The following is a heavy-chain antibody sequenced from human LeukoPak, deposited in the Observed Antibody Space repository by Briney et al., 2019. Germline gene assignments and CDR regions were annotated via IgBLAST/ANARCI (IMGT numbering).Heavy chain of an antibody. D-gene: IGHD5-12*01. J-gene: IGHJ4*02. CDR1: GFTFSNYG. CDR2: IKYDGSNE. Sequence: GGSLRLSCAASGFTFSNYGVHWVRQAPGKGLEWVAFIKYDGSNEYYVDSVKGRVTISRDNSKNTLYLQMNSPRAEDTAVYYCAKGLGGGYALAHWGQGTLVTVST. CDR3: AKGLGGGYALAH. V-gene: IGHV3-30*02.